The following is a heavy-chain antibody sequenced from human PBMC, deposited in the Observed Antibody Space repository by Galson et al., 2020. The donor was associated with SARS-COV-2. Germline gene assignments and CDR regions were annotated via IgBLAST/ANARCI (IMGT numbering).Heavy chain of an antibody. CDR1: GFSLSTRGMR. D-gene: IGHD6-13*01. CDR2: IDWDGDE. V-gene: IGHV2-70*04. J-gene: IGHJ4*02. Sequence: SGPTLVKPTQTLTLTCSFSGFSLSTRGMRVNWIRQPPGKALEWLARIDWDGDEFYSTSLKTRLTVSKDTSKNQVVLTMTNMDPVDTATYYCARSSGSGCWYPGDLFDYWGPGTLVTVSS. CDR3: ARSSGSGCWYPGDLFDY.